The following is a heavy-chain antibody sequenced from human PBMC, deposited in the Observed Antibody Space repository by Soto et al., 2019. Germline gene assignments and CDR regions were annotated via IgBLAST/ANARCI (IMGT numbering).Heavy chain of an antibody. D-gene: IGHD2-15*01. CDR3: ARGLYCSGGSCYSDYYYGMDV. J-gene: IGHJ6*02. CDR2: IIPIFGTA. Sequence: QVQLVQSGAEVKKPGSSVKVSCKASGGTFSSYAISWVRQAPGQGLEWMGGIIPIFGTANYAQKFQGRVTITADESTSTASMELSSLRSEDTAVYYCARGLYCSGGSCYSDYYYGMDVWGQGTTVTVSS. V-gene: IGHV1-69*01. CDR1: GGTFSSYA.